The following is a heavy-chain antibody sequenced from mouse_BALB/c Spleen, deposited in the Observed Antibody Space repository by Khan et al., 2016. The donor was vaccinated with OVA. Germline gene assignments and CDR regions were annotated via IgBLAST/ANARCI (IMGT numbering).Heavy chain of an antibody. CDR1: GDTFISYY. CDR3: AISYYGSVWYFDV. Sequence: QVQLKQSGLELVNPGASVKMSCKASGDTFISYYIHWVKQRPGQGLEWIGWIYPGDGRTKYNEKFKGKTTLTADKSSSTAYMLLSSLTSEDSAIYFCAISYYGSVWYFDVWGAGTTVTVAS. J-gene: IGHJ1*01. D-gene: IGHD1-1*01. CDR2: IYPGDGRT. V-gene: IGHV1S56*01.